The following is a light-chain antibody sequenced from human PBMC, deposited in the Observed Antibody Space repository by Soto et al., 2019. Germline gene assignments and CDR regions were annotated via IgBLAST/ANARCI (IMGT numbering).Light chain of an antibody. V-gene: IGKV1-5*03. J-gene: IGKJ3*01. CDR3: QQSYGTPF. CDR2: KAS. CDR1: RSISTY. Sequence: DIQMTQSPSTLSASVVDRVTITCRASRSISTYLAWYQQKPGKAPNVLIYKASNLQTGVPSRFSGNGSGTDFTLTISSLQPEDFATYYCQQSYGTPFFGPGTKVDIK.